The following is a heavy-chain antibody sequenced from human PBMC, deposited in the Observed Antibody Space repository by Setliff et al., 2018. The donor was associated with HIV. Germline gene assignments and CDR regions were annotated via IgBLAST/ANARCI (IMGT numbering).Heavy chain of an antibody. CDR2: VSYSGST. Sequence: PSETLSLTCSVSGGSISGYYWSWVRQPPGRGLEWIGYVSYSGSTSYNPSLNSRVTMSVDTSRDQFSLKLSSVTAADTAVYYCARTRGRAPVSYYFDNWGQGRLVTVS. V-gene: IGHV4-59*01. CDR3: ARTRGRAPVSYYFDN. D-gene: IGHD2-2*01. CDR1: GGSISGYY. J-gene: IGHJ4*02.